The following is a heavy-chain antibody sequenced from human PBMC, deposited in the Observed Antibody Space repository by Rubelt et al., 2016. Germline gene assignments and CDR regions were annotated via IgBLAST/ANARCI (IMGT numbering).Heavy chain of an antibody. CDR3: ARDHGVWEIEGYY. CDR1: GYSFTSYG. D-gene: IGHD3-16*01. CDR2: ISVYNGNT. V-gene: IGHV1-18*01. J-gene: IGHJ4*02. Sequence: QVQLVQSGAEVKKPGASVKVSCKASGYSFTSYGISWVRQAPGQGLEWMGWISVYNGNTNYAQNLHGMVTMTTDTSTTTAYMELRSLTSDDTAVYYCARDHGVWEIEGYYWGQGTLVTVSS.